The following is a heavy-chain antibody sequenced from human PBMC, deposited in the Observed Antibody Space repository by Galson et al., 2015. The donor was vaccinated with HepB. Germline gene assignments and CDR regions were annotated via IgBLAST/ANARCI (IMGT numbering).Heavy chain of an antibody. D-gene: IGHD6-13*01. Sequence: ETLSLTCTVSGGSISSSSYYWGWIRQPPGKGLEWIGSIYYSGSTYYNPSLKSRVTISVDTSKNQFSLKLSSVTAADTAVYYCARLAAGARNFDYWGQGTLVTVSS. CDR1: GGSISSSSYY. J-gene: IGHJ4*02. V-gene: IGHV4-39*01. CDR2: IYYSGST. CDR3: ARLAAGARNFDY.